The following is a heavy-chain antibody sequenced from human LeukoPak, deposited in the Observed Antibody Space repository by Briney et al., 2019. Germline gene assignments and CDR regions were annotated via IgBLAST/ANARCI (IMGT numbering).Heavy chain of an antibody. CDR1: GFTFSSYA. D-gene: IGHD3-10*01. V-gene: IGHV3-66*01. Sequence: GGSLRLSCAASGFTFSSYAMSWVRQAPGKGLEWVSVIYSGGSTYYADSVKGRFTISRDNSKNTLYLQMNSLRAEDTAVYYCARVLRFGELVYGMDVWGQGTTVTVSS. CDR2: IYSGGST. CDR3: ARVLRFGELVYGMDV. J-gene: IGHJ6*02.